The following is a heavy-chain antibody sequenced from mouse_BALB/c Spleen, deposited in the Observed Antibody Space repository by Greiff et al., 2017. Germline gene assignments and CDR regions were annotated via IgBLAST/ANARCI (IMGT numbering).Heavy chain of an antibody. CDR1: GFSLTSYG. V-gene: IGHV2-4-1*01. CDR2: IWSGGST. CDR3: ARNCYGSTLYYFDY. Sequence: VQLVESGPGLVQPSQSLSITCTVSGFSLTSYGVHWVRQSPGKGLEWLGVIWSGGSTDYNAAFISRLSISKDNSKSQVFFKMNSLQADDTAIYYCARNCYGSTLYYFDYWGQGTTLTVSS. J-gene: IGHJ2*01. D-gene: IGHD1-1*01.